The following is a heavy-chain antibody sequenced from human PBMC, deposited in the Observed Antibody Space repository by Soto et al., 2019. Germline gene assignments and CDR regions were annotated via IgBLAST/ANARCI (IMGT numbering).Heavy chain of an antibody. V-gene: IGHV1-3*01. CDR1: GYTFTSYA. J-gene: IGHJ4*02. Sequence: QVQLVQSGAEVKKPGASVKVSCKASGYTFTSYAMHWVRQAPGQRLEWMGWINAGNGNTKYSQKFQGRVTITRDTSASTAYMELSSLRSEDTAVYYCARDPLGGYCSGWYRQPEGRYFDYWGQGTLVTVSS. D-gene: IGHD6-19*01. CDR3: ARDPLGGYCSGWYRQPEGRYFDY. CDR2: INAGNGNT.